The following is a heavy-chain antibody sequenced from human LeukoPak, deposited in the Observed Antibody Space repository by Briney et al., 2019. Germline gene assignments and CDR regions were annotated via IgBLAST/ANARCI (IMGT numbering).Heavy chain of an antibody. Sequence: GGSLRLSCAASGFAFGDFSINWVRQAPGKGLEWVSAISSSSSYIYYADSVKGRFTISRDNAKNSLYLQMNSLRAEDTAVYYCARGGYSSSSGFDYWGQGTLVTVSS. CDR3: ARGGYSSSSGFDY. CDR1: GFAFGDFS. V-gene: IGHV3-21*01. D-gene: IGHD6-6*01. CDR2: ISSSSSYI. J-gene: IGHJ4*02.